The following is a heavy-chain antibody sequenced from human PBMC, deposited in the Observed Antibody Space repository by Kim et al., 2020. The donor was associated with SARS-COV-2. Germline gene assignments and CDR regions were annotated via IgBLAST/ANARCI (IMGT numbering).Heavy chain of an antibody. V-gene: IGHV3-7*01. D-gene: IGHD3-16*01. CDR2: K. Sequence: KLYVDSVGGRFTISKDNAKNSVDLQMSSLRVEDTAVYYCARDNYGDYPDWGQGTLVTVSS. CDR3: ARDNYGDYPD. J-gene: IGHJ4*02.